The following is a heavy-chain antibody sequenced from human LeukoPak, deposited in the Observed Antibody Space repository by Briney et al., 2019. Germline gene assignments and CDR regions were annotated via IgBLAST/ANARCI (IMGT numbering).Heavy chain of an antibody. CDR2: IRYSESA. V-gene: IGHV4-39*01. D-gene: IGHD3-22*01. Sequence: SETLSLTCTVSGDSVSSTTYYWGWIRQPPGRGLEWIASIRYSESAYYSPSLKSRATISVDTSKNQFSLRLRSLTATDTAVYYCATQDSSHYWGQGTLVTVSS. J-gene: IGHJ4*02. CDR3: ATQDSSHY. CDR1: GDSVSSTTYY.